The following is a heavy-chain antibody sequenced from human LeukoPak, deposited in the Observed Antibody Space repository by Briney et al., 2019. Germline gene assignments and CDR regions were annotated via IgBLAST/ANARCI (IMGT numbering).Heavy chain of an antibody. CDR3: TRTSDILTGYTPREAYYYYYHMDV. CDR1: GFTFSGSA. D-gene: IGHD3-9*01. V-gene: IGHV3-73*01. CDR2: IRSKANSYAT. Sequence: GRSLRLSCAASGFTFSGSAMHWVRQASGKGLEWVGRIRSKANSYATVYAASVKGRFTISRDDSKNTAYLQMNSLKTEDTAVYYCTRTSDILTGYTPREAYYYYYHMDVWGKGTTVTISS. J-gene: IGHJ6*03.